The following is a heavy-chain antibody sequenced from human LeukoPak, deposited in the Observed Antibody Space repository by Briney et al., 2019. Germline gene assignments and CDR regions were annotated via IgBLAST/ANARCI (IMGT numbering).Heavy chain of an antibody. D-gene: IGHD6-13*01. CDR3: ARDRYRSSWYIDGFVEY. CDR1: GFTFSDYY. J-gene: IGHJ4*02. V-gene: IGHV3-11*04. CDR2: ISSSGSTI. Sequence: GGSLRLSCAASGFTFSDYYMSWIRQAPGKGLEWVSYISSSGSTIYYADSVKGRFTISRDNAKNSLYLQMNSLRAEDTAVYYCARDRYRSSWYIDGFVEYWGQGTLVTVPS.